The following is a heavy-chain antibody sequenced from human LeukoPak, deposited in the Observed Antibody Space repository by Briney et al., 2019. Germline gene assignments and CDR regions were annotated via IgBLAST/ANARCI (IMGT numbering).Heavy chain of an antibody. CDR3: ARGLLSDSSGDY. CDR2: INAGNDNT. CDR1: GYTFTNYP. V-gene: IGHV1-3*01. D-gene: IGHD3-22*01. Sequence: GASVKVSCKASGYTFTNYPMHWVRQAPGQRLEWMGWINAGNDNTKYSQKFRGRVTITRDTSASTAYMELSSLRSEDTAVYYCARGLLSDSSGDYWGQGTLVTVSS. J-gene: IGHJ4*02.